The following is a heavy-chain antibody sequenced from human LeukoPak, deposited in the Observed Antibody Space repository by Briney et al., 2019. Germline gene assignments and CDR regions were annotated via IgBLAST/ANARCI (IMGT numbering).Heavy chain of an antibody. Sequence: GGSLRLSCAASGFTFSSYSMNWVRQAPGKGLEWVSSISSSSSYIYYADSVKGRFTISRDNAKNSLYLQMNSLRAEDTAVYYCARPSNSERVTVPHYYYYMDVWGKGTTVTVSS. D-gene: IGHD4-11*01. CDR2: ISSSSSYI. V-gene: IGHV3-21*01. CDR1: GFTFSSYS. J-gene: IGHJ6*03. CDR3: ARPSNSERVTVPHYYYYMDV.